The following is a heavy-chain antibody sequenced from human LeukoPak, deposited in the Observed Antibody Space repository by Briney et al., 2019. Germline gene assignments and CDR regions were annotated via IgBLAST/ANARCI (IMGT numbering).Heavy chain of an antibody. CDR1: GFTFSHYG. J-gene: IGHJ6*04. Sequence: GGSLRLSCAASGFTFSHYGVHWVRQAPGKGLEWVAVISYDGSNKYFADSVKGRFTISRDNSKNTVFLQMNSLRAEDTAVYYCATRYCSIAACRASSYKSLDVWGKGTTVTVSS. CDR2: ISYDGSNK. CDR3: ATRYCSIAACRASSYKSLDV. D-gene: IGHD2-2*01. V-gene: IGHV3-30*03.